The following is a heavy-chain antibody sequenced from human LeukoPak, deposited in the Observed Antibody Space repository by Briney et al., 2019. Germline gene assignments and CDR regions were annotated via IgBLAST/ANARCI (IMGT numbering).Heavy chain of an antibody. D-gene: IGHD2-15*01. Sequence: GGSLRLSCAASRFTFSSYAMSWVRQAPGKGLEWVPAISGSGGSTYYADSVKGRFTISRDNSKNTLYLQMNSLRAEDTAVYYCAKDRSRVLNWFDPWGQGTLVTVSS. CDR2: ISGSGGST. V-gene: IGHV3-23*01. CDR3: AKDRSRVLNWFDP. J-gene: IGHJ5*02. CDR1: RFTFSSYA.